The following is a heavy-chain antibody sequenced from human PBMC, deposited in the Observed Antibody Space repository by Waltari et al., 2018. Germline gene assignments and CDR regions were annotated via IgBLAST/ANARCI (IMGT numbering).Heavy chain of an antibody. CDR1: GGSFSGYY. D-gene: IGHD5-12*01. J-gene: IGHJ5*02. Sequence: QVQLQQWGAGLLKPSETLSLTCAVYGGSFSGYYWSWIRQPPGKGLEWIGEINHSGSTNYNPSLKSRGTISVDTSKNQFSLKLSSVTAADTAVYYCARDGGGEEMATITGWFDPWGQGTLVTVSS. CDR3: ARDGGGEEMATITGWFDP. V-gene: IGHV4-34*01. CDR2: INHSGST.